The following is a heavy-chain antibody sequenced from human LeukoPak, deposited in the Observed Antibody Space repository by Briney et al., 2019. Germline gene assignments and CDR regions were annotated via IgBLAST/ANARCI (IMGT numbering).Heavy chain of an antibody. CDR2: IKQDGSEM. J-gene: IGHJ4*02. CDR1: GLIFSDYW. V-gene: IGHV3-7*03. CDR3: ARDYGGH. Sequence: GGSLRLSCGASGLIFSDYWMSWVRQAPGKGLEWVANIKQDGSEMYYLDSVKGRFTISRDNTKNSVYLQMNSRRVEDTAVYFCARDYGGHWGRGTLVTVSS. D-gene: IGHD3-10*01.